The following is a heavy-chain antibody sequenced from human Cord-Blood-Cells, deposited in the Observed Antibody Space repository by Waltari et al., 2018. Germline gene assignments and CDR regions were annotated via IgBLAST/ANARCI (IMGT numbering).Heavy chain of an antibody. CDR1: GFTFSSYW. Sequence: EVQLVESGGGLVQPGGSLRLSCAASGFTFSSYWMSWVRQAPGEGLEWGANIKQDGSEKYDVDSVKGRFTISGDNAKNALYLQMNSLRAEDTAVYYCARPRGGEDYWGQGTLVTVSS. CDR2: IKQDGSEK. J-gene: IGHJ4*02. V-gene: IGHV3-7*01. D-gene: IGHD3-16*01. CDR3: ARPRGGEDY.